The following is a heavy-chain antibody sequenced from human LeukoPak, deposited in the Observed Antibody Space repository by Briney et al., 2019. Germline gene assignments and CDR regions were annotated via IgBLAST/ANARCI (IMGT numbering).Heavy chain of an antibody. D-gene: IGHD2-2*01. CDR3: ARVVPAADANYYCYYMDV. Sequence: KPSETLSLTCAVSGYSISSGYYWGWIRQPPGKGLEWIGSNYHSGSTYYNPSLKSRVTISVDTSKNQFSLKLSSVTAADTAVYYCARVVPAADANYYCYYMDVWGKGTTVTVSS. V-gene: IGHV4-38-2*01. CDR1: GYSISSGYY. J-gene: IGHJ6*03. CDR2: NYHSGST.